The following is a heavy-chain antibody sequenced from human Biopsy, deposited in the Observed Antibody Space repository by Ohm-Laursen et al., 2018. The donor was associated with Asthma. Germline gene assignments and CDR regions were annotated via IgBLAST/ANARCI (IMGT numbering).Heavy chain of an antibody. D-gene: IGHD5-12*01. J-gene: IGHJ4*02. CDR2: IKHDGTEK. CDR3: AKRRGYSGHDNDY. CDR1: GFTFGDYW. V-gene: IGHV3-7*01. Sequence: SLRLSCAASGFTFGDYWMSRVRQVPGKGLEWVANIKHDGTEKNHVDSLKGRFTISRDNAKNSLYLQMNSLRAEDTAVYYCAKRRGYSGHDNDYWGQGTLVIVSS.